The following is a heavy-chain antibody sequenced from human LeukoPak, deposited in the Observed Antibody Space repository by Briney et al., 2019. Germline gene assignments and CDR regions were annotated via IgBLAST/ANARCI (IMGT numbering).Heavy chain of an antibody. V-gene: IGHV4-38-2*01. CDR1: GYSISSGYY. CDR3: ARLGGGAISNYMDV. CDR2: IYHSGTT. D-gene: IGHD2-21*01. Sequence: PSETLSLTCGVSGYSISSGYYWGWIRQPPGKGLEWMGTIYHSGTTYYNPSLNSRVTISADTSKNQFSLKVTSVIAADTAVYYCARLGGGAISNYMDVWGKGTTVTVSS. J-gene: IGHJ6*03.